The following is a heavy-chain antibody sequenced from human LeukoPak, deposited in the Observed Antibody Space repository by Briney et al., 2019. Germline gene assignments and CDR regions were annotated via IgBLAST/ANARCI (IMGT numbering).Heavy chain of an antibody. CDR1: GGSISSYY. CDR2: IYYSGST. CDR3: ARDKGVGSGWYLAFDI. J-gene: IGHJ3*02. V-gene: IGHV4-59*01. D-gene: IGHD6-19*01. Sequence: SETLSLTCTVSGGSISSYYWSWIRQPPGKGLEWLGYIYYSGSTNYNPSLKSRVTISVDTSKNQFSLKLSSVTAADTAVYYCARDKGVGSGWYLAFDIWGQGTMVTVSS.